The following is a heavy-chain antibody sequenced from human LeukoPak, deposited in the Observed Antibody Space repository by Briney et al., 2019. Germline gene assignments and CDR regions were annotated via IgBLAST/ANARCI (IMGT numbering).Heavy chain of an antibody. J-gene: IGHJ3*02. D-gene: IGHD6-19*01. CDR1: GGSISSYY. Sequence: KASETLSLTCTVSGGSISSYYWSWIRQPPGKGLEWIGYIYNSGSTNYNPSLKSRVTISVDTSKNQYSLKMSSVTAADTAVYYCARDSGGPHSGFEIWGQGTMVTASS. CDR3: ARDSGGPHSGFEI. CDR2: IYNSGST. V-gene: IGHV4-59*01.